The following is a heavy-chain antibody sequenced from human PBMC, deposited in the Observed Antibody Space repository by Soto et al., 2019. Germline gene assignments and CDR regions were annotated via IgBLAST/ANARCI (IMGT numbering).Heavy chain of an antibody. CDR3: AKEDTSSGSLDY. D-gene: IGHD6-19*01. J-gene: IGHJ4*02. Sequence: LRLSCAASGFPFGENAMSWVRQAPGKGLEWVSGISDSGATTYYADSVRGRFTISRDNSKNTLYLQMKSLRAEDSASYYCAKEDTSSGSLDYWGQGALVTVSS. CDR1: GFPFGENA. CDR2: ISDSGATT. V-gene: IGHV3-23*01.